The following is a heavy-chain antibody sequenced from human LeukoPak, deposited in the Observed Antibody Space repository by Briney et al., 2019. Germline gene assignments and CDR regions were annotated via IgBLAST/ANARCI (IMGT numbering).Heavy chain of an antibody. J-gene: IGHJ5*02. D-gene: IGHD6-6*01. CDR2: ISYDGSNK. V-gene: IGHV3-30*04. CDR1: GFTFSSYA. CDR3: ARVMYSSSSVGWFDP. Sequence: GGSLRLSCAASGFTFSSYAMHWVRQAPGKGLEWVAVISYDGSNKYYADSVKGRFTISRDNSKNTLYLQMNSLRAEDTAVYYCARVMYSSSSVGWFDPWGQGTLVTVSA.